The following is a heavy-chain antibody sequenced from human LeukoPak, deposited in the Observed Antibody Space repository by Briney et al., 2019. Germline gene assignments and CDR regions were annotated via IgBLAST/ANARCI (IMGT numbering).Heavy chain of an antibody. CDR1: GFTITSSA. CDR3: AAGVHYYDSSGYYYNAYYYGMDV. D-gene: IGHD3-22*01. J-gene: IGHJ6*02. CDR2: IVVGSGNT. Sequence: SVKVSCKASGFTITSSAVQWVRQARGQRLEWIGWIVVGSGNTNYAQKFQERVTITRDMSTSTAYMELSSLRSEDTAVYYCAAGVHYYDSSGYYYNAYYYGMDVWGQGTTVTVSS. V-gene: IGHV1-58*01.